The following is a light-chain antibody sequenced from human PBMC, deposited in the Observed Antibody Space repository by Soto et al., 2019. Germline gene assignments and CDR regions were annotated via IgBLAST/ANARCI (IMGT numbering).Light chain of an antibody. V-gene: IGLV2-8*01. CDR1: SRDIGGYNY. Sequence: QSVLTQPPSASGSPGQSVTISCTGTSRDIGGYNYVSWYQQHPGKAPKLLIYEVTKRPSGVLDRFSGSKSGNTASLTVSGLQADDEADYFCCSNAGSHFYVFGTGTKVTVL. J-gene: IGLJ1*01. CDR2: EVT. CDR3: CSNAGSHFYV.